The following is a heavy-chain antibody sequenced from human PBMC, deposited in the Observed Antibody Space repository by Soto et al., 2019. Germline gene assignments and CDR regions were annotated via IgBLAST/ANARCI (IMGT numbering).Heavy chain of an antibody. V-gene: IGHV5-10-1*01. J-gene: IGHJ3*01. CDR3: ARPASGGSRDAFDV. CDR1: GYKFTTFW. D-gene: IGHD2-15*01. Sequence: GESLKISCKASGYKFTTFWLNWGPQTPGKGLEWLGRIDPTDSFTNYSPPFEGHVTISVDRSISTAYLQWNSLQASDTAIYYCARPASGGSRDAFDVWGQGTTVTVSS. CDR2: IDPTDSFT.